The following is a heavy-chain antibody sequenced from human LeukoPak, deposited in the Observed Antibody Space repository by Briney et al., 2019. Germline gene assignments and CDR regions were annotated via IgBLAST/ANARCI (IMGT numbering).Heavy chain of an antibody. V-gene: IGHV4-34*01. CDR1: GGSFSGYY. CDR2: INHSGST. J-gene: IGHJ4*02. Sequence: SETLFLTCAVYGGSFSGYYWSWIRQPPGKGLEWIGEINHSGSTNYNPSLKSRVTISVDTSKNQFSLKLSSVTAADTAVYYCARGESSWPYYFDYWGQGTLVTVSS. CDR3: ARGESSWPYYFDY. D-gene: IGHD6-13*01.